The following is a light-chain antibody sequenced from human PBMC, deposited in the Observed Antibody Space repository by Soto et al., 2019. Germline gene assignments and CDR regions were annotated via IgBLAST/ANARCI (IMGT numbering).Light chain of an antibody. CDR3: QQYEDWPPWT. V-gene: IGKV3-15*01. CDR1: ESIGSN. Sequence: EIVMTQSPATLSVSPGEGVTLSCRASESIGSNLAWYQQIPCQAPRLLMYGASTRATGIPARFSGSGSGTEFTLTISSLQSEDFGVYYCQQYEDWPPWTFGQGTKVDIK. J-gene: IGKJ1*01. CDR2: GAS.